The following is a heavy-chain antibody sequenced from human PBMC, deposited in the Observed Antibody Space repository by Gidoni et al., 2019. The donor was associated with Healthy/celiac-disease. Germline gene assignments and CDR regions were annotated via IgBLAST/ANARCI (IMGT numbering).Heavy chain of an antibody. Sequence: QVQLVESGGGVVQPGRSLRLSCAASGFTFSSYAMHWVRQAPGKGLEWVAVISYDGSNKYYADSVKGRFTISRDNSKNTLYLQMNSLRAEDTAVYYCARDPGAYLGYPDYWGQGTLVTVSS. D-gene: IGHD2-8*02. J-gene: IGHJ4*02. CDR1: GFTFSSYA. CDR2: ISYDGSNK. CDR3: ARDPGAYLGYPDY. V-gene: IGHV3-30*04.